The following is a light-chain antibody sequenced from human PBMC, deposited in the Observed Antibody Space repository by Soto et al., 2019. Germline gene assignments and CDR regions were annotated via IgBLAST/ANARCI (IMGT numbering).Light chain of an antibody. Sequence: DIQMTHSPSSVSASVCDRVTITFRASQAIDSWLAWYQQKPGEAPKLLIFTGSLLHSGVPPRFSGSGSGTEFTLTISSLQSEDFAVYHCQQYHNWPSWTFGQGTKVDIK. CDR2: TGS. J-gene: IGKJ1*01. CDR3: QQYHNWPSWT. CDR1: QAIDSW. V-gene: IGKV1-12*01.